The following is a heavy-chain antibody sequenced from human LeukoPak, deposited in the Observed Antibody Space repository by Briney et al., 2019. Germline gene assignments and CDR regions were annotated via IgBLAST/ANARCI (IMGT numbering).Heavy chain of an antibody. CDR2: IYYSGST. J-gene: IGHJ5*02. CDR1: GGSISSGGYY. V-gene: IGHV4-31*03. CDR3: ARGNDFWSGYYSLGINWFDP. D-gene: IGHD3-3*01. Sequence: PSQTLSLTCTVSGGSISSGGYYWSWIRQHPGKGLEWIGYIYYSGSTYYNPSLKSRVTISVDTSKNQFSLKLSSVTAADTAVYYCARGNDFWSGYYSLGINWFDPWGQGTLVTVSS.